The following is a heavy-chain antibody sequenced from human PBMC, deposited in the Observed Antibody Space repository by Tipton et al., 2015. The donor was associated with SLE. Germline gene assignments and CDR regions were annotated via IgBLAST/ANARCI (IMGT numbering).Heavy chain of an antibody. CDR1: GYTLTELS. CDR3: ARVNSNSGFEVPYYYYMDV. D-gene: IGHD6-13*01. CDR2: FDPEDGET. Sequence: QLVQSGAEVKKPGASVKVSCKVSGYTLTELSMHWVRQAPGKGLEWMGGFDPEDGETIYAHRFQGRVTMTEDTSTDTAYMELSSLRSEDTAVYYCARVNSNSGFEVPYYYYMDVWGKGTTVTVSS. J-gene: IGHJ6*03. V-gene: IGHV1-24*01.